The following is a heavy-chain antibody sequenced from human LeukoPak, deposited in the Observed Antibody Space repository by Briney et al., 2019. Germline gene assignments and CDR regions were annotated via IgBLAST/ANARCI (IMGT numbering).Heavy chain of an antibody. D-gene: IGHD2-15*01. Sequence: PSETLSLTCAVYGGSFSGYYWSWIRQPPGKGLEWIGEINHSGSTNYNPSLKSRVTISVDTSKSQFSLKLSSVTAADTAVYYCARRYCSGGSCYFDYWGQGTLATVSS. V-gene: IGHV4-34*01. CDR3: ARRYCSGGSCYFDY. CDR1: GGSFSGYY. J-gene: IGHJ4*02. CDR2: INHSGST.